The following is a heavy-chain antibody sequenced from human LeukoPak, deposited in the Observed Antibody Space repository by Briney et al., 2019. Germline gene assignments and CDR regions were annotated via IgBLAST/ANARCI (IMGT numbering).Heavy chain of an antibody. CDR3: ASIEMGATELFNY. CDR1: GYSFTSYW. V-gene: IGHV5-51*01. D-gene: IGHD1-26*01. J-gene: IGHJ4*02. Sequence: NRGESLKISCKGSGYSFTSYWIGWVRQMPGKGLEWMGIIYPGDSDTRYSPSFQGQVTISADKSISTAYLQWSSLKASDTAMYYCASIEMGATELFNYWGQGTLVTVSS. CDR2: IYPGDSDT.